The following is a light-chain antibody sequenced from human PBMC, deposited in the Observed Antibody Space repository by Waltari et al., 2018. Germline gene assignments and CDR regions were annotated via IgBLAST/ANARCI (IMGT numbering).Light chain of an antibody. J-gene: IGKJ2*01. V-gene: IGKV1-5*03. CDR3: QQYSSFST. CDR1: QSVGTW. CDR2: RAS. Sequence: DIQMTHSPSTLSASVADRVTISCRASQSVGTWLAWYQQKPGKAPKLLIYRASRLESGGPSRFSGRGSGTEFTLTISSLPPDDFATYSCQQYSSFSTFGQGTKV.